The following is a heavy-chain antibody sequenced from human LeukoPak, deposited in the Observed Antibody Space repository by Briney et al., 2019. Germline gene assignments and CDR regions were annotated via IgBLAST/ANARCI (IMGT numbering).Heavy chain of an antibody. CDR3: ARVSSSSVDY. J-gene: IGHJ4*02. CDR1: GFTFSSYA. CDR2: ISSNGGST. D-gene: IGHD6-6*01. Sequence: PGGSLRLSCAASGFTFSSYAMHWVRQAPGKGLEYVSAISSNGGSTYYANSVKGRFTISRDNSKNTLYLQMGSLRAEDMAVYYCARVSSSSVDYWGQGTLVTVSS. V-gene: IGHV3-64*01.